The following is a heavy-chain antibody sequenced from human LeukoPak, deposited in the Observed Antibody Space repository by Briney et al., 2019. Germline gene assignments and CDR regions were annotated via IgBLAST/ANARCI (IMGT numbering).Heavy chain of an antibody. Sequence: ASVKVSCKASGYTFTSYAMNWVRQAPGQGLEWMGWINTNTGNPTYAQGFTGQFVFSLDTSVSTAYLQISSLKAEDTAVYYCARVGDCSSTSCYGGDFDYWGQGTLVTVSS. V-gene: IGHV7-4-1*02. CDR2: INTNTGNP. J-gene: IGHJ4*01. CDR1: GYTFTSYA. D-gene: IGHD2-2*01. CDR3: ARVGDCSSTSCYGGDFDY.